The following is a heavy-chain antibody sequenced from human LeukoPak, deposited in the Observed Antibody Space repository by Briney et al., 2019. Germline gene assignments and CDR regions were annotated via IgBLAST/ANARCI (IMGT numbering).Heavy chain of an antibody. CDR2: INHSGST. CDR1: GGSLSGYY. D-gene: IGHD6-19*01. Sequence: PSETLSLTCAVYGGSLSGYYWSWIRQPPGKGLEWIGEINHSGSTNYNPSLKSRVTISVDTSKNQFSLKLSSVTAADTAVYYCARGRTIAVAGNPSSGFWFDPWGQGTLVTVSS. CDR3: ARGRTIAVAGNPSSGFWFDP. V-gene: IGHV4-34*01. J-gene: IGHJ5*02.